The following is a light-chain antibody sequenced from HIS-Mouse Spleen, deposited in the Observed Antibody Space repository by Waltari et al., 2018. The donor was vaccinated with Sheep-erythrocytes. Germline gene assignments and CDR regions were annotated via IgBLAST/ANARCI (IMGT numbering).Light chain of an antibody. J-gene: IGLJ3*02. Sequence: VTISCTGISSDVGGYNYVSWYQQHPGKAPKLMIYDVSKRPSGVPDRFSGSKSGNTASLTISGLQAEDEADYYCCSYAGSYTWVFGGGTKLTVL. CDR2: DVS. CDR3: CSYAGSYTWV. CDR1: SSDVGGYNY. V-gene: IGLV2-11*01.